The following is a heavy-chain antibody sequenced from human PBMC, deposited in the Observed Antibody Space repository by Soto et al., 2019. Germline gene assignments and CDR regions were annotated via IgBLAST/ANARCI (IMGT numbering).Heavy chain of an antibody. J-gene: IGHJ4*02. CDR3: AKTRRPGTTLVGIPGRYFDY. V-gene: IGHV3-23*01. CDR2: ISGSGGST. D-gene: IGHD1-7*01. Sequence: EVQLLESGGGLVQPGGSLRLSCAASGFTFSSYAMSWVRQAPGKGLEWVSAISGSGGSTYYADSVKGRFTISRDNSKNTLYLQMNSLRAEDTAVYYCAKTRRPGTTLVGIPGRYFDYWGQGTLVTVSS. CDR1: GFTFSSYA.